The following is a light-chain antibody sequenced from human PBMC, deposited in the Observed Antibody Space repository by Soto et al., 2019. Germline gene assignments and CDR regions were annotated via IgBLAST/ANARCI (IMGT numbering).Light chain of an antibody. CDR3: QQYDSYPKT. CDR1: QSIGSW. V-gene: IGKV1-5*03. CDR2: KAS. Sequence: DIRMTQSPSTLSASVGDRVTITCRPSQSIGSWLAWYQQKPGKAPKLLIYKASSLERGVPSRFSGSGSGTEFTLTISSLQPDDFATYYCQQYDSYPKTFGQGTKVDIK. J-gene: IGKJ1*01.